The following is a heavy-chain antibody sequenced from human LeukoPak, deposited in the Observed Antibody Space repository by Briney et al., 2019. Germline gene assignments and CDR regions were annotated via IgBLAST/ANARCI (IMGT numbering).Heavy chain of an antibody. CDR2: IYPGDSDT. V-gene: IGHV5-51*01. J-gene: IGHJ4*02. D-gene: IGHD6-19*01. Sequence: GESLKISCQGSGYSFTSYWIGWVRPMPGKGLEWMGIIYPGDSDTRYSPSFQGQVTISADKSISTAYLQWSSLKASDTAMYYCARPLRPSSSGWYPAIDYWGQGTLVTVSS. CDR1: GYSFTSYW. CDR3: ARPLRPSSSGWYPAIDY.